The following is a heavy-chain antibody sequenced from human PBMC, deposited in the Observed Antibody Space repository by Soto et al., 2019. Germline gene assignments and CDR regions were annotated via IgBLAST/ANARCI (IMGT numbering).Heavy chain of an antibody. CDR1: RFTFSSYG. CDR3: AKGGPTIFGVTYSGLDV. Sequence: QVQLVESGGGVVQPGRSLRLSCAASRFTFSSYGMYWVRQAPGKGLEWVAVISYDGTNQYHADSVKGRFTISRDNSKNVLYLQMNSLRSEDSGVYYCAKGGPTIFGVTYSGLDVWGQGTTVTVAS. D-gene: IGHD3-3*01. CDR2: ISYDGTNQ. J-gene: IGHJ6*02. V-gene: IGHV3-30*18.